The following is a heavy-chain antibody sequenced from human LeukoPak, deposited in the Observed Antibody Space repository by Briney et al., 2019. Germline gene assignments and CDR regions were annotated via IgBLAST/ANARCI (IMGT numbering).Heavy chain of an antibody. V-gene: IGHV4-4*02. Sequence: SGTLSLTCAVSGGSISSSNWWSWVRQPPGKGLEWIGEIYHSGSTNYNPSLKSRVTISVDRSKNQFSLKLSSVTAADTAVYYCARGDLFGELFFDYWGQGTLVTVSS. CDR2: IYHSGST. CDR1: GGSISSSNW. J-gene: IGHJ4*02. D-gene: IGHD3-10*01. CDR3: ARGDLFGELFFDY.